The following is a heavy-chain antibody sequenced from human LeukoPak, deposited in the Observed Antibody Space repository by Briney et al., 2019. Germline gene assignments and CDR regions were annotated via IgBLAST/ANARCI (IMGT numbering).Heavy chain of an antibody. CDR3: ARDSSGWYRGSWFDP. CDR1: GGSISSYY. Sequence: PSETLSLTCTVSGGSISSYYWSWIRQPPGKGLEWIGYIYYSGSTNYNPSLKSRVTISVDTSKNQFSLKLSSVTAADTAVYYCARDSSGWYRGSWFDPWGQGTLVTVSS. J-gene: IGHJ5*02. V-gene: IGHV4-59*01. CDR2: IYYSGST. D-gene: IGHD6-19*01.